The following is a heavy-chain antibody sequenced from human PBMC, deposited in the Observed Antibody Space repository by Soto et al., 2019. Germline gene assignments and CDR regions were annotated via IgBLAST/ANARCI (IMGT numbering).Heavy chain of an antibody. CDR1: GGSISSSGYY. CDR3: ARLHCNSPNCVPLDP. Sequence: QLQLRESGPGLVKPSETLSLTCTVSGGSISSSGYYWGWIRQPPGKGLEWIGSIYYSGSTSYNPSLKSRVTMSVDTSKNQLSLKLSSMTAADTAVYYCARLHCNSPNCVPLDPWGQGTLVTVSS. CDR2: IYYSGST. V-gene: IGHV4-39*01. J-gene: IGHJ5*02. D-gene: IGHD2-2*01.